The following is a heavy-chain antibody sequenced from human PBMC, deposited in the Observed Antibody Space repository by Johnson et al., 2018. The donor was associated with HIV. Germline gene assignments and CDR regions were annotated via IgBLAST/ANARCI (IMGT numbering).Heavy chain of an antibody. Sequence: EVQLVESGGGLVEPGRSLRLSCAFDDYVMHWVRQAPGKGLKWVSSISGSGGSTYYADSVKGRFTISRDNSKTTLYLQMNSLRAEDTAVYYCAKVAWGAVTDSLDVWGRGTMVTVSS. CDR3: AKVAWGAVTDSLDV. D-gene: IGHD4-17*01. V-gene: IGHV3-23*04. CDR1: FDDYV. J-gene: IGHJ3*01. CDR2: ISGSGGST.